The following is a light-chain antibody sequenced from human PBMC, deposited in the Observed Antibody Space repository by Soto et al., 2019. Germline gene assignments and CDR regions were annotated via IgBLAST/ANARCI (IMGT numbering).Light chain of an antibody. CDR2: GAS. CDR1: QSVSSN. J-gene: IGKJ1*01. CDR3: QQYNNWPRT. Sequence: EIVMMQSPATLAVSLEERATLSCRASQSVSSNLAWYQQTPGQAPRLLIYGASTRDTGIPARFSGSGSGTEFTLTISRLQSEDFEVYYCQQYNNWPRTFGQGTKVDIK. V-gene: IGKV3-15*01.